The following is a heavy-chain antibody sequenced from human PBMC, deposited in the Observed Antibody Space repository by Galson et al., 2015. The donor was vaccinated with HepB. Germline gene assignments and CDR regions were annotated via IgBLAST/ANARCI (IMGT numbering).Heavy chain of an antibody. D-gene: IGHD3-9*01. Sequence: LSLTCTVSGASINSYYWSWIRQPPGKGLEWIGYIYYTGSTNYNPSLRSRVTISIDTSKNQFSLKLRSVTAADTTVYFCARHTRMTTSSDNLYFYAMDVWGQGAAVTVSS. J-gene: IGHJ6*02. CDR1: GASINSYY. V-gene: IGHV4-59*08. CDR3: ARHTRMTTSSDNLYFYAMDV. CDR2: IYYTGST.